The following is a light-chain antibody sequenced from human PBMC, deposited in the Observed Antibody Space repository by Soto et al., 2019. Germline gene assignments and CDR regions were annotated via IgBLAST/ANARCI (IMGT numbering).Light chain of an antibody. V-gene: IGLV2-14*03. J-gene: IGLJ1*01. CDR1: SSDVGSYNY. Sequence: QSALTQPASVSGSPGQSITISCTGTSSDVGSYNYVSWYQHHPGKAPKLVIYDVDDRPSGVSNRFSGSKSGNTASLTISGPQAEDEADYYCSSFTNSSPLGVFGTGTKLTVL. CDR3: SSFTNSSPLGV. CDR2: DVD.